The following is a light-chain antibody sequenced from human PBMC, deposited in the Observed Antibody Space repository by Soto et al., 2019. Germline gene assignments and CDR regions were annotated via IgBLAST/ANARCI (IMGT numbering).Light chain of an antibody. CDR1: SSDVGGYNY. Sequence: QSALPQPASVSGSPGQSITISCTGTSSDVGGYNYVAWYQPHPGKAPKLMINDVSNRPSGVSNRFSGSKSGNTASLTISGLQAEDEADYYCSSYTSSSTVVFGGGTKVTVL. J-gene: IGLJ2*01. CDR2: DVS. V-gene: IGLV2-14*01. CDR3: SSYTSSSTVV.